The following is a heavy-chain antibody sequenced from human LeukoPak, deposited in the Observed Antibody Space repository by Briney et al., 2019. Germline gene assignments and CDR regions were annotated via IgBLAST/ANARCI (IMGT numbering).Heavy chain of an antibody. Sequence: SETLPLTCTVSGGSISSYYWSWIRQPPGKGLEWIGYIYYSGSTNYNPSLKSRVTISVDTSKNQFSLKLSSVTAADTAVYYCASGAVAGRGDYWGQGTLVTVSS. V-gene: IGHV4-59*01. CDR2: IYYSGST. D-gene: IGHD6-19*01. J-gene: IGHJ4*02. CDR3: ASGAVAGRGDY. CDR1: GGSISSYY.